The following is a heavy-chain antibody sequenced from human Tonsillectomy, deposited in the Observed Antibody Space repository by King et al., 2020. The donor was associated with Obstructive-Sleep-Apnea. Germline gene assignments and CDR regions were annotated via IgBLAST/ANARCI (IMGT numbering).Heavy chain of an antibody. D-gene: IGHD5-18*01. CDR3: VKIGRDTRYYFDN. CDR1: SSRCSTSF. CDR2: LLFPCSSI. J-gene: IGHJ4*02. V-gene: IGHV3-9*01. Sequence: GLSLRLCLSSSSSRCSTSFLHFFPPSPVQFLSFFSFLLFPCSSIGYADSVKGRFTISRDNAKNSLHLQMNSLRSEDTALYYCVKIGRDTRYYFDNWGQGTRVTVSS.